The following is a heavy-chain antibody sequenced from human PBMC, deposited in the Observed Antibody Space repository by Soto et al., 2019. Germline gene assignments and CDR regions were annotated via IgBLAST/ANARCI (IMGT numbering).Heavy chain of an antibody. Sequence: PSETLSLTCAVHGGSFSGYYWSWIRQPPGKGLEWIGEINHSGSTNYNPSLKSRVTISVDTSKNQFSLKLSSVTAADTAVYYCARHVGIAAAGKRGPNWFDPWGQGTLVTVSS. CDR3: ARHVGIAAAGKRGPNWFDP. D-gene: IGHD6-13*01. CDR2: INHSGST. J-gene: IGHJ5*02. CDR1: GGSFSGYY. V-gene: IGHV4-34*01.